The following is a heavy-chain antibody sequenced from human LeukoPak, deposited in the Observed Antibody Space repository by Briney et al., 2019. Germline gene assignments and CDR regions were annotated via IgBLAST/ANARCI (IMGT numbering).Heavy chain of an antibody. Sequence: GGSLRLSCAASGFTFSSYSMNWVRQAPGKGLEWVSYISCSSSTKYNAASVRGRFTISRDNDKNSLYLQMNSLRAEDTAVYYCARGARGYSYGGFDYWGQGTLVTVSS. CDR2: ISCSSSTK. CDR1: GFTFSSYS. D-gene: IGHD5-18*01. CDR3: ARGARGYSYGGFDY. V-gene: IGHV3-48*01. J-gene: IGHJ4*02.